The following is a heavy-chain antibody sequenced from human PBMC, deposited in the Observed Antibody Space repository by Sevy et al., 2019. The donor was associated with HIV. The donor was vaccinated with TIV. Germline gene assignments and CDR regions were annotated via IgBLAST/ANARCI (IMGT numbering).Heavy chain of an antibody. D-gene: IGHD2-21*01. J-gene: IGHJ5*01. CDR3: ARAGGDCYSKNECWFVS. CDR2: ISSSSGNI. Sequence: GGSLRLSCAASGFTFSAYSMNWVRQAPGKGLEWVSYISSSSGNIYYADSVKGQFTISRDNAKRSLYLQMNGLRAEDTAVYYCARAGGDCYSKNECWFVSWGQGTLVTVSS. CDR1: GFTFSAYS. V-gene: IGHV3-48*01.